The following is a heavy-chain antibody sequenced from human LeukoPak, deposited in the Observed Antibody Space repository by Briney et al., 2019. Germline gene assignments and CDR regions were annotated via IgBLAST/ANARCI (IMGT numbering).Heavy chain of an antibody. Sequence: SETLSLTCAVYGGSFSGYYWSWIRQPPGKGLEWIGEINHSGSTNYNPSLKSRVTISVDTSKNQFSLKLSSVTAADTAVYYCARVGAGDQLLPSGHYYYMDVWGKGTTVTVSS. CDR2: INHSGST. CDR1: GGSFSGYY. J-gene: IGHJ6*03. CDR3: ARVGAGDQLLPSGHYYYMDV. V-gene: IGHV4-34*01. D-gene: IGHD2-2*01.